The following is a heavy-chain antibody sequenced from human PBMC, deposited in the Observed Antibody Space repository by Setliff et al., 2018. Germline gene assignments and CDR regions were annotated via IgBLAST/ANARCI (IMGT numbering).Heavy chain of an antibody. Sequence: GGSLRLSCAASGFTFDDYGMSWVRQAPGKGLEWVSGINWNGGSTGYADSVKGRFTISRDNAKNSLYLQMNSLRAEDTALYYCARDHGDIAVAGQIDYWGQGTLVTVSS. D-gene: IGHD6-19*01. CDR1: GFTFDDYG. CDR3: ARDHGDIAVAGQIDY. J-gene: IGHJ4*02. CDR2: INWNGGST. V-gene: IGHV3-20*04.